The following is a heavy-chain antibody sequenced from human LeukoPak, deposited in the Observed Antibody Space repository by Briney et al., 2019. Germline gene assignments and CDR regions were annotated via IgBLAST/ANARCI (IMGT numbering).Heavy chain of an antibody. CDR3: ARGETKGGSWTPRYYFDY. CDR2: IIPILGIA. CDR1: GGTFSSYA. V-gene: IGHV1-69*04. Sequence: GSSVKVSCKATGGTFSSYAISWVRQAPGQGLEWMGRIIPILGIANYAQKFQGRVTITADKSTSTAYMELSRLRSNDTAVYYCARGETKGGSWTPRYYFDYWGQGTLVTVSS. D-gene: IGHD2-15*01. J-gene: IGHJ4*02.